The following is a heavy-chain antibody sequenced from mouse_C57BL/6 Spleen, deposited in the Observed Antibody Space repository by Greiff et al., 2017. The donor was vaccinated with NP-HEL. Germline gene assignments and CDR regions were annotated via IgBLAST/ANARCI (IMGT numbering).Heavy chain of an antibody. Sequence: QVQLQQSGAELVKPGASVKLSCKASGYTFTSYWMQWVKQRPGQGLEWIGEIDPSDSYTNYNQKFKGKATLTVDTSSSTAYMQLSSLTSEDSAVYYCARSPPYYGSSHWYFDVWGTGTTVTVSS. V-gene: IGHV1-50*01. CDR2: IDPSDSYT. CDR1: GYTFTSYW. D-gene: IGHD1-1*01. CDR3: ARSPPYYGSSHWYFDV. J-gene: IGHJ1*03.